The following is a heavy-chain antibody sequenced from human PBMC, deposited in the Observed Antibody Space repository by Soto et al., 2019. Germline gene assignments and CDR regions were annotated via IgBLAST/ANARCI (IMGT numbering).Heavy chain of an antibody. CDR3: ARDMYYYDSSGYYCRAFDY. D-gene: IGHD3-22*01. CDR1: GYTFTSYG. V-gene: IGHV1-18*04. Sequence: QVQLVQSGAEVKKPGASVKVSCKASGYTFTSYGISWVRQAPGQGLEWMGWISAYNGNTNYAQKLQGRVTMTTDTSTSTAYMELRSLRSDDTAVYYCARDMYYYDSSGYYCRAFDYWGQGTLVTVSS. J-gene: IGHJ4*02. CDR2: ISAYNGNT.